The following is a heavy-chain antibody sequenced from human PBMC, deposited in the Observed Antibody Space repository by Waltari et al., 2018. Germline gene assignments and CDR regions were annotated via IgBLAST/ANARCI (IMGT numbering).Heavy chain of an antibody. V-gene: IGHV3-21*01. D-gene: IGHD5-18*01. CDR2: ISSISSYI. CDR3: AREDVSRLPDY. CDR1: GFTFSSYS. Sequence: EVQLVESGGGLVKPGGSLRLSCAASGFTFSSYSMNWVRQAPGKGLECVSSISSISSYIYYADSVKGRVTISRDNAKNSLYLQMNSLRAEDTAVYYCAREDVSRLPDYWGQGTLVTVSS. J-gene: IGHJ4*02.